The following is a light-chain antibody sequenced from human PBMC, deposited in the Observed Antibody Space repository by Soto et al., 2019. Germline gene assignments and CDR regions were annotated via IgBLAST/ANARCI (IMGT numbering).Light chain of an antibody. V-gene: IGLV3-25*02. CDR3: QSVDSSGAFHV. CDR2: KNT. Sequence: SYELTQPPSVSVSPGQTARITCSGDAMPEQYGYWYQQKPGQAPMLVIYKNTERPSGIPERFSGSSSGTTVTLTISVVQAEDEADYFCQSVDSSGAFHVFGTGTKVTVL. J-gene: IGLJ1*01. CDR1: AMPEQY.